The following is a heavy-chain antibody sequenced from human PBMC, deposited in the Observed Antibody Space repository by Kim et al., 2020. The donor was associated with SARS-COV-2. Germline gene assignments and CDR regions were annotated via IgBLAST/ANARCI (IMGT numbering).Heavy chain of an antibody. CDR1: GGSISSYY. V-gene: IGHV4-59*01. CDR2: IYYSGST. Sequence: SETLSLTCTVSGGSISSYYWSWIRQPPGKGLEWIGYIYYSGSTNYNPSLKSRVTISVDTSKNQFSLKLSSVTAADTAVYYCARGDYVWGSYRSQGLDVWGQGTTVTVSS. D-gene: IGHD3-16*02. J-gene: IGHJ6*02. CDR3: ARGDYVWGSYRSQGLDV.